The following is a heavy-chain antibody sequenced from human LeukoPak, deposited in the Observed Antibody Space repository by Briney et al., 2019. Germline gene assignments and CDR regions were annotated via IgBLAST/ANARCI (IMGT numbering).Heavy chain of an antibody. V-gene: IGHV4-59*01. CDR1: GGSISNYL. J-gene: IGHJ4*02. D-gene: IGHD6-13*01. Sequence: SGTLSLTCTVSGGSISNYLLSWIRQSPGKGLEWIGYISSSGSINDNPSLKSRGTISMDASKNHLSLTLTSVTAADTAVYYCPRDKPLRGTWSANDYSGQGALVTVSS. CDR3: PRDKPLRGTWSANDY. CDR2: ISSSGSI.